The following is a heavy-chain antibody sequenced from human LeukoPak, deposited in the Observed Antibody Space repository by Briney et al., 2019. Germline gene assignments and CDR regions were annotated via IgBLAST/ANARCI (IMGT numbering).Heavy chain of an antibody. CDR2: SYHSGST. V-gene: IGHV4-59*12. J-gene: IGHJ4*02. D-gene: IGHD2-2*01. CDR1: GDSISNYY. CDR3: ARAPIRLGYCSSTSCYGRGPFDY. Sequence: SETLSLTCTVSGDSISNYYWSWIRQPPGKGLEWIGYSYHSGSTYYNPSLKSRVTISVDRSKNQFSLKLSSVTAADTAVYYCARAPIRLGYCSSTSCYGRGPFDYWGQGTLVTVSS.